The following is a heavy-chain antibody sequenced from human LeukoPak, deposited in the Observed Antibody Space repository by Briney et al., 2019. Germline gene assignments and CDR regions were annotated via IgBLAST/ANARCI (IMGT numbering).Heavy chain of an antibody. V-gene: IGHV1-69*04. D-gene: IGHD5-18*01. CDR1: GGTFSSSA. CDR2: IIPVLNIT. CDR3: ARDQGLTAPPPYGLDV. Sequence: SVKVSCKTSGGTFSSSAITWVRQAPGQGLEWIGRIIPVLNITTYAQKFQGSVTITADTSTSTVYMELSSLRSEETAVYYCARDQGLTAPPPYGLDVWGQGTTVIVSS. J-gene: IGHJ6*02.